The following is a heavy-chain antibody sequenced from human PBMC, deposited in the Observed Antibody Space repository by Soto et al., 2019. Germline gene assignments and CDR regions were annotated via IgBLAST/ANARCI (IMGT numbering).Heavy chain of an antibody. D-gene: IGHD2-15*01. CDR3: TTDAEGGPAH. CDR2: IYNSGST. V-gene: IGHV4-39*02. J-gene: IGHJ4*02. CDR1: GASISSNNYY. Sequence: SETLSLTCTVSGASISSNNYYWGWIRQPPGKGLEWIGSIYNSGSTYYKSSLKSRVTISVDTSENQFSLKLDSVTAADSAVYYCTTDAEGGPAHWGQGTLVTVSS.